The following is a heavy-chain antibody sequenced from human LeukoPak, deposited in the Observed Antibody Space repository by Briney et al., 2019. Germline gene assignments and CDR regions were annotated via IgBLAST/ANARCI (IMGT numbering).Heavy chain of an antibody. D-gene: IGHD3-3*01. CDR3: ANSRSGSPYHFDS. CDR1: GFTFSSYA. CDR2: ISGSGGST. J-gene: IGHJ4*02. Sequence: PGGSLRLSCAASGFTFSSYAMSWVRQAPGKGLEWVSAISGSGGSTYYADSVKGRFTISRDNSKNTLYLQMNSLRAEDTAVYYCANSRSGSPYHFDSWGQGILVTVST. V-gene: IGHV3-23*01.